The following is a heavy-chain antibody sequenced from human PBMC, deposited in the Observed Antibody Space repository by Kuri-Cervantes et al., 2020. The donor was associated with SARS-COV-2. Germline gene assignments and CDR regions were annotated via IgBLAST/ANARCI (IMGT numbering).Heavy chain of an antibody. CDR2: IIPIFGTA. CDR1: GGTFSSYA. J-gene: IGHJ6*02. V-gene: IGHV1-69*13. CDR3: ASPGIAAANYYYYVMDV. Sequence: SVKVSCKAPGGTFSSYAISWVRQAPGQGLEWMGGIIPIFGTANYAQKFQGRVTITADESTSTAYMELSSLRSEDTAVYYCASPGIAAANYYYYVMDVWGQGTTVTVSS. D-gene: IGHD6-13*01.